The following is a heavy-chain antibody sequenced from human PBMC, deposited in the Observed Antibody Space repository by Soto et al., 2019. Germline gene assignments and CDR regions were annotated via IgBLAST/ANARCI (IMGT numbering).Heavy chain of an antibody. Sequence: RLSCAASGFTFSSYWMSWVRQAPGKGLEWVANIKQDGSEKYYVDSVKGRLTISRDNAKNSLYLQMNSLRAEDTAVYYCAGDSAYDYYYYYGMDVWGQGTTVTVSS. V-gene: IGHV3-7*01. J-gene: IGHJ6*02. CDR1: GFTFSSYW. D-gene: IGHD5-12*01. CDR2: IKQDGSEK. CDR3: AGDSAYDYYYYYGMDV.